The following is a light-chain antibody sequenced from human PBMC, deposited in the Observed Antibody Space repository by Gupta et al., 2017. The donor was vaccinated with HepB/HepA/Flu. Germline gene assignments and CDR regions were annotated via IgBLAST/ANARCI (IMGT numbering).Light chain of an antibody. CDR3: QQYNNWPLT. J-gene: IGKJ4*01. Sequence: EIVITPSPVPLSASPGERATLSCRASQRISTNLAWYQQKPGQAPSVLIYGSFTRATGIPARFSGSGSGTEFTLTISSLQSEDFAVYFCQQYNNWPLTFGGGTKVEIK. CDR1: QRISTN. CDR2: GSF. V-gene: IGKV3-15*01.